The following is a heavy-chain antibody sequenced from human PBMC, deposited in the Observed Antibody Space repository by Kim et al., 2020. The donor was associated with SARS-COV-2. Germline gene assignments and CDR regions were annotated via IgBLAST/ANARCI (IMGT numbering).Heavy chain of an antibody. V-gene: IGHV1-8*01. J-gene: IGHJ6*02. CDR3: ARVGASGSYYANYYYGMDV. Sequence: ASVKVSCKASGYTFTSYDINWVRQATGQGLEWMGWMNPNSGNTGYAQKFQGRVTMTRNTSISTAYMELSSLRSEDTTVYYCARVGASGSYYANYYYGMDVWGQGTTVTVSS. CDR1: GYTFTSYD. D-gene: IGHD1-26*01. CDR2: MNPNSGNT.